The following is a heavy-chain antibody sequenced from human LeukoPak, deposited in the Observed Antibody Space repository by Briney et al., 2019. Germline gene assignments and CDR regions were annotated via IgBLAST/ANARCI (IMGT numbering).Heavy chain of an antibody. D-gene: IGHD2-2*01. J-gene: IGHJ4*02. CDR1: GFTFSSYS. V-gene: IGHV3-48*04. Sequence: GGSLRLSGAASGFTFSSYSMNWVRQAPGKGLKWVSYISSSSSTIYYADSVKGRFTISRDNAKNSLYLQMNSLRAEDTAVYYCARALGKYQLPSDYWGQGTLVTVSS. CDR3: ARALGKYQLPSDY. CDR2: ISSSSSTI.